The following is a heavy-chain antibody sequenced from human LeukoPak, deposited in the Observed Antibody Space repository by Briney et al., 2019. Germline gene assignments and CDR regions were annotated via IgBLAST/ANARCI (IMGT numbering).Heavy chain of an antibody. CDR2: IYYSGST. D-gene: IGHD3-22*01. CDR3: ARDRYYKGFGYYFDY. Sequence: PSETLSLTCTVSGGSITGYYWSWIRQPPGKGLDWIGYIYYSGSTNYNPSLKSRVTISVDTSKNQFSLKLSSVTAADTAVYYCARDRYYKGFGYYFDYWGQGTLVTVSS. CDR1: GGSITGYY. J-gene: IGHJ4*02. V-gene: IGHV4-59*01.